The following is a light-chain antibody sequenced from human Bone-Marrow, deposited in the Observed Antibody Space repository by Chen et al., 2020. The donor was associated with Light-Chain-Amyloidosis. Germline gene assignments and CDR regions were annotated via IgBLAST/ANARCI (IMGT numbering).Light chain of an antibody. CDR1: DIETES. Sequence: SYVLTQAPSVSVAPGQTARITCGGDDIETESVHWYQQKPGQAPVLVVEDDSDRPSGIPERFSGSNSGNTATLTISRVEAGDEADYYCQVWDSLSDQVVCGGGTKLTVL. V-gene: IGLV3-21*02. J-gene: IGLJ2*01. CDR2: DDS. CDR3: QVWDSLSDQVV.